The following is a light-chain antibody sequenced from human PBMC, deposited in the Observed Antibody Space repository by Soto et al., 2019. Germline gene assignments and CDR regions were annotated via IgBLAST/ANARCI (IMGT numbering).Light chain of an antibody. CDR3: QQSYSIPLS. CDR1: QYISNS. Sequence: DIQMTQSPSSLSAFVGDRVTITCRASQYISNSLNWYQQNPGRGPKLLISGAYTLESGVPSRFSGRGSGTDFTLTISSLQLEDFATYYCQQSYSIPLSFGGGTKVEIK. CDR2: GAY. V-gene: IGKV1-39*01. J-gene: IGKJ4*01.